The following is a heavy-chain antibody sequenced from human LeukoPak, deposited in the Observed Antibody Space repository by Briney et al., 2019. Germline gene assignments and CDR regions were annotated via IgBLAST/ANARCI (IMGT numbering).Heavy chain of an antibody. V-gene: IGHV3-21*01. Sequence: PGGSLRLSCAASGFTFSSYSMNWVCQAPGKGLEWVSSISSSSSYIYYADSVKGRFTISRDNAKNSLYLQMNSLRAEDTAVYYCARDSSRTAFDYWGQGTLVTVSS. CDR1: GFTFSSYS. CDR3: ARDSSRTAFDY. J-gene: IGHJ4*02. D-gene: IGHD6-13*01. CDR2: ISSSSSYI.